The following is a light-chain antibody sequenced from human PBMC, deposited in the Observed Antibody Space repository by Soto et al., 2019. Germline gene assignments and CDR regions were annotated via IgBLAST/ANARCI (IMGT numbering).Light chain of an antibody. Sequence: EVVMTQSPATLSVSPGERATLSCRASQSVSSNLAWYQQKPGQAPRLLIYGASTRATGIPARFSGSGSGTEFTLTISSLQSEDFAVYYCQQYNNWPPVTFGQGTKVDIK. CDR1: QSVSSN. V-gene: IGKV3-15*01. CDR3: QQYNNWPPVT. J-gene: IGKJ1*01. CDR2: GAS.